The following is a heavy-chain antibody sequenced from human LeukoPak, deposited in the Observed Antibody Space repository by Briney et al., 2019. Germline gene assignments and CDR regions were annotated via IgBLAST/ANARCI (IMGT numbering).Heavy chain of an antibody. D-gene: IGHD1-26*01. CDR1: GGTFSSYA. Sequence: GASVKVSCKASGGTFSSYAISWVRQAPGQGLEWMGGIIPIFGTANYAQKFQGRVTITADESTSTAYMELSSLRSEDTAVYYCAREKRVRGATIWFDPWGQGTLVTVSS. V-gene: IGHV1-69*13. CDR2: IIPIFGTA. J-gene: IGHJ5*02. CDR3: AREKRVRGATIWFDP.